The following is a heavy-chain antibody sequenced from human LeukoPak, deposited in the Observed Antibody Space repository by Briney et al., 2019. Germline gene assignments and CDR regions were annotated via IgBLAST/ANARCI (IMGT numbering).Heavy chain of an antibody. CDR3: ARGCSGGSCYSFIDYYYYMDV. V-gene: IGHV1-69*13. Sequence: GASVKVSCKASGGTFSSYAISWVRQAPGQGLEWMGGFVPIFGTANYAQKFQGRVTITADESTSTAYMELSSLRSEGTAVYYCARGCSGGSCYSFIDYYYYMDVWGKGTTVTVSS. CDR1: GGTFSSYA. CDR2: FVPIFGTA. J-gene: IGHJ6*03. D-gene: IGHD2-15*01.